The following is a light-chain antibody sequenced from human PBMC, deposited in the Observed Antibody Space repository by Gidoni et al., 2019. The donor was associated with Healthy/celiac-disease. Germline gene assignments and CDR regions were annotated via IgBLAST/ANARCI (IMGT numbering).Light chain of an antibody. J-gene: IGKJ1*01. Sequence: DIQMTQSPSTLSASVGDRVTIPCRASQSISSWLAWYQQNPGKAPKPLIYKASSLESGVPSRFSGSGSGTEFTLTISSLQPDDFATYYCQQYNSYSPWTFGQGTKVEIK. CDR3: QQYNSYSPWT. CDR1: QSISSW. V-gene: IGKV1-5*03. CDR2: KAS.